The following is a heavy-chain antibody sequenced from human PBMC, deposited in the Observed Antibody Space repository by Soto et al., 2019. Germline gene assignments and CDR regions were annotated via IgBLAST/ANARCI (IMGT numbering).Heavy chain of an antibody. D-gene: IGHD6-13*01. Sequence: ASVKVSCKASGYTFTNYDINWVRQATGQGLEWMGKINPKSGSTGYPQKFQDRVTMTTDTSTSTAYMELRSLRSDDTAVYYCARSGVVGPLAAAGTGGPPDYYYYYGMDVWGQGTTVTVSS. J-gene: IGHJ6*02. CDR2: INPKSGST. CDR3: ARSGVVGPLAAAGTGGPPDYYYYYGMDV. V-gene: IGHV1-8*01. CDR1: GYTFTNYD.